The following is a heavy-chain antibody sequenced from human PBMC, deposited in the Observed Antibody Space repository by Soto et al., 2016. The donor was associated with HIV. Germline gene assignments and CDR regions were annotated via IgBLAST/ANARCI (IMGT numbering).Heavy chain of an antibody. Sequence: QVQLQESGPGLVKPSQTLSLTCSLSGGAISSGGFYWTWIRQHPGKGLEWIGNIYYTGTTYYNPSLKSRLNISVDTSNHQFSLKLNSVTAADTAVYYCAAMMGPRLYYGFDVWGQG. D-gene: IGHD3-16*01. V-gene: IGHV4-31*03. CDR2: IYYTGTT. J-gene: IGHJ6*02. CDR1: GGAISSGGFY. CDR3: AAMMGPRLYYGFDV.